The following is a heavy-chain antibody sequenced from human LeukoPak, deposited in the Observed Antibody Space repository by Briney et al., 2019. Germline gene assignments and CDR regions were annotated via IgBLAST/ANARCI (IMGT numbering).Heavy chain of an antibody. J-gene: IGHJ3*02. CDR1: GYTFTSYG. CDR3: AREWAGDRYNYDFWSGYCDAFDI. CDR2: IIPIFGTA. D-gene: IGHD3-3*01. Sequence: GASVKVSCKASGYTFTSYGISWVRQAPGQGLEWMGGIIPIFGTANYAQKFQGRVTITADKSTSTAYMELSSLRSEDTAVYYCAREWAGDRYNYDFWSGYCDAFDIWGQGTMVTVSS. V-gene: IGHV1-69*06.